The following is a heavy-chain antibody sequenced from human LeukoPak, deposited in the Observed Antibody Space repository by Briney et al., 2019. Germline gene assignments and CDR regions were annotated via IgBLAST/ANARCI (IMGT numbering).Heavy chain of an antibody. CDR1: GYTFTSYG. CDR3: ARGAGIAAAGTDWFDP. Sequence: GASVKVSCKASGYTFTSYGISWVRQAPGQGLEWMGWISAYNGNTNYAQKLQGRVTVTTDTSTSTAYMELRSLRSDDTAVYYCARGAGIAAAGTDWFDPWGQGTLVTVSS. D-gene: IGHD6-13*01. V-gene: IGHV1-18*04. J-gene: IGHJ5*02. CDR2: ISAYNGNT.